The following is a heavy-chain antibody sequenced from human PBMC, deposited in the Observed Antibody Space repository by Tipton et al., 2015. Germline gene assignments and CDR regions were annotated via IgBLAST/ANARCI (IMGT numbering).Heavy chain of an antibody. V-gene: IGHV4-59*01. CDR3: ARDLEHGMDV. CDR2: IQYSGGT. CDR1: SDSINKYY. J-gene: IGHJ6*02. D-gene: IGHD5-24*01. Sequence: TLSLTCTVSSDSINKYYWSWIRQPPGKELQWIGYIQYSGGTNYNPSLESRVSMSVDTSKTQFSLEMRSVTATDTAVYYCARDLEHGMDVWGQGTTVTVS.